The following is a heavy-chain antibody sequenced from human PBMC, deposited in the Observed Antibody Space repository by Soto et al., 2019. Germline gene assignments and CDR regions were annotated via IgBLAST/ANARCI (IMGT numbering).Heavy chain of an antibody. D-gene: IGHD2-2*01. CDR1: GYTFTSYY. CDR3: VRAMARYDSSNWFDP. CDR2: INPSGGST. J-gene: IGHJ5*02. Sequence: QVQLVQSGAEVKKPGASVKVSCKASGYTFTSYYMHWVRQAPGQGLEWMGIINPSGGSTSYAQKFQGRVTMTRDTATSTVYMELSSLRSEDTAVYYCVRAMARYDSSNWFDPWGQGTLVTVSS. V-gene: IGHV1-46*01.